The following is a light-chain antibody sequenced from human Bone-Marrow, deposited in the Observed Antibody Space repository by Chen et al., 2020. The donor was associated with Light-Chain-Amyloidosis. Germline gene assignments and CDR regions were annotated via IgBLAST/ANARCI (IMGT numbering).Light chain of an antibody. CDR2: DDS. CDR1: NIGSTS. V-gene: IGLV3-21*02. CDR3: QVWDRSSGRPV. Sequence: SYVLTQPSSVSVAPGQTATIACGGNNIGSTSVHWYQQTPGQAPLLVVYDDSDRPSGIPERLSGSNSGNTATLTISRVEAGDKADYYCQVWDRSSGRPVFGGGTKLTVL. J-gene: IGLJ3*02.